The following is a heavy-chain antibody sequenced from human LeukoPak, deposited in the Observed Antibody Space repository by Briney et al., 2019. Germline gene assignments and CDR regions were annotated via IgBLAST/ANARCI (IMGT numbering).Heavy chain of an antibody. CDR3: ARDSGGLWFGETYFDY. D-gene: IGHD3-10*01. Sequence: GESLRLSCAASGFDLSSFNMNWVRQAPGKGLEWIAYISSRSNSIYYADSVKGRFTISRDNAKNSLYLQMNSLRAEDTAVYYCARDSGGLWFGETYFDYWGQGTLVTVSS. CDR1: GFDLSSFN. V-gene: IGHV3-48*01. J-gene: IGHJ4*02. CDR2: ISSRSNSI.